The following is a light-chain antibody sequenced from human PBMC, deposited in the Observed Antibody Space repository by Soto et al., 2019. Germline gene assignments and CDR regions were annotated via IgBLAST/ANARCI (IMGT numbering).Light chain of an antibody. CDR2: DAS. CDR1: QDINKN. V-gene: IGKV1-33*01. Sequence: DIQMTQSPSSLSASLGDRVTITCQASQDINKNLIWYQQKPGKAPKLLIYDASDLETGVPSRFSGGGSGTGFTFTISSLQPEDFATYYCQQYESLPLTFGQGTRLEI. J-gene: IGKJ5*01. CDR3: QQYESLPLT.